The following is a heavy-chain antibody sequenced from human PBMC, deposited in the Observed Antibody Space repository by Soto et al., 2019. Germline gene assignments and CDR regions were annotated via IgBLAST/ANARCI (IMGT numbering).Heavy chain of an antibody. D-gene: IGHD6-25*01. CDR1: GGSITSSSHF. Sequence: SETLSLTCTASGGSITSSSHFWGWVRQPPGKGLEWIGTIYFTGNTYYTPSLKSRLTMSIDTSKNEFSLRLNSVTAADTAVYYCAGQXFTIAAASYGRSNWFDPWGPGTLVTVSS. CDR3: AGQXFTIAAASYGRSNWFDP. J-gene: IGHJ5*02. CDR2: IYFTGNT. V-gene: IGHV4-39*01.